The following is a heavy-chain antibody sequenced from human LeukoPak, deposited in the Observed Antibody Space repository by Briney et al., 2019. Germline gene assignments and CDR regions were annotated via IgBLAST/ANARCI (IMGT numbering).Heavy chain of an antibody. Sequence: GGSLRLSCAASGFTFSSYAMHWVRQAPGKGLEWVANIKQDGSEKYYVDSVKGRFTISRDNAKNSLYLQMNSLRAEDTAVYYCARDVIPDYYDSSGYYSGAFDIWGQGTMVTVSS. CDR2: IKQDGSEK. D-gene: IGHD3-22*01. V-gene: IGHV3-7*01. J-gene: IGHJ3*02. CDR1: GFTFSSYA. CDR3: ARDVIPDYYDSSGYYSGAFDI.